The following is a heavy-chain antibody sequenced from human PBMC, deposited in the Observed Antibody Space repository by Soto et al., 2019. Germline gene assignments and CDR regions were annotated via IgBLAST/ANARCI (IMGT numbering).Heavy chain of an antibody. J-gene: IGHJ4*02. CDR3: AREMIGSGSYDY. D-gene: IGHD3-10*01. Sequence: LILSCAASGFTFSSYSMNWVRQAPWKGLEWVSSISGNSNYMYYADSVKGRFTISRDNAKNSLYLQMNSLRAEDTAVYYCAREMIGSGSYDYWGQGILVTVSS. V-gene: IGHV3-21*01. CDR1: GFTFSSYS. CDR2: ISGNSNYM.